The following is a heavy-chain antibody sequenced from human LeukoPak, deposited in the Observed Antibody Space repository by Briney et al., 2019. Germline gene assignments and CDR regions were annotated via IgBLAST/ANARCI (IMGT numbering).Heavy chain of an antibody. J-gene: IGHJ4*02. CDR1: GDSISSSNY. CDR3: AMAYSISWYYFDY. CDR2: IYYSGST. D-gene: IGHD6-13*01. V-gene: IGHV4-61*01. Sequence: PSETLSLTCAVSGDSISSSNYWSWIRQPPGKGLEWIGYIYYSGSTNYSPSLKSRVTIAVDTSKNQFSLRLSSVTAADTAVYYCAMAYSISWYYFDYWGQGTLVTVSS.